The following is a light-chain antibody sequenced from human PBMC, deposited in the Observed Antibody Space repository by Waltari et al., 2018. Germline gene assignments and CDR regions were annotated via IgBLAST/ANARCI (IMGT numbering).Light chain of an antibody. CDR3: QCYDSSLSAYV. Sequence: VLTQPPSVSGAPGQTVTVSCTGTTSNIGAGSDVQWYQQPTGTAPKLLIHGNYSRPSGVPDRFSGSKSGMSASLVITGLQADDEADYYCQCYDSSLSAYVFGSGTHVTVL. V-gene: IGLV1-40*01. CDR2: GNY. CDR1: TSNIGAGSD. J-gene: IGLJ1*01.